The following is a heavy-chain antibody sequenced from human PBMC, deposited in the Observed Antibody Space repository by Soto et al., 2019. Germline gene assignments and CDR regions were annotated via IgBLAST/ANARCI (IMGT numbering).Heavy chain of an antibody. CDR3: ARHLTYCSAGSCYSDFPYYGMDV. CDR1: GGSISSSSYY. J-gene: IGHJ6*02. V-gene: IGHV4-39*01. CDR2: IFYSGST. Sequence: SETLSLTCTVSGGSISSSSYYWGWIRQPPGRGLEWIGSIFYSGSTYYNPSLKSRVTISVDTSKNQFSLKLSSVTAADTAVYYCARHLTYCSAGSCYSDFPYYGMDVWGQGTTVTVSS. D-gene: IGHD2-15*01.